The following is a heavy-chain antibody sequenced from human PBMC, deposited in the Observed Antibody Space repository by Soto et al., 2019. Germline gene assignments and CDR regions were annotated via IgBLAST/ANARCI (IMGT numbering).Heavy chain of an antibody. CDR3: ARVPKYYYDSSGYSTFDY. CDR2: ISSYNGNT. V-gene: IGHV1-18*01. J-gene: IGHJ4*02. Sequence: ASVKVSCKASGYTFSSYGISWVRQAPGQGLEWMGWISSYNGNTNYAQNLQGRVTMTTDTSTSTAYRELRGLRSDDTAVYYCARVPKYYYDSSGYSTFDYWGQGTLVTVSS. D-gene: IGHD3-22*01. CDR1: GYTFSSYG.